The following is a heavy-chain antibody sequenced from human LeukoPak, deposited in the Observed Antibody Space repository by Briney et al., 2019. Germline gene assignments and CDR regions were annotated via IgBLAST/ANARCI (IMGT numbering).Heavy chain of an antibody. CDR1: GYTFTSYD. CDR3: ARDLGDY. Sequence: ASVKVSCTASGYTFTSYDINWVRQATGPGLGWMGWMNPNSGNTGYAQKFQGRVTMTRNTSISTAYMELSSLRSEDTAVYYCARDLGDYWGQGTLVTVSS. CDR2: MNPNSGNT. V-gene: IGHV1-8*01. J-gene: IGHJ4*02.